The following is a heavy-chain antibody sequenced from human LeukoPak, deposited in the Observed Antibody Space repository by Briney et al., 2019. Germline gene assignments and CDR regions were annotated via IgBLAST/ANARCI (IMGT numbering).Heavy chain of an antibody. Sequence: SETLSLTCIVSGGSISTSSFYWDWIRQPPGKGLEWIGSIYYSGSSYYNPSLKSRVTMSVDTSKNQFSLKLSSVTAADSAVYYCATQDVVVPTAAPRPLDYWGQGTLVTVSS. J-gene: IGHJ4*02. D-gene: IGHD2-2*01. CDR2: IYYSGSS. V-gene: IGHV4-39*01. CDR3: ATQDVVVPTAAPRPLDY. CDR1: GGSISTSSFY.